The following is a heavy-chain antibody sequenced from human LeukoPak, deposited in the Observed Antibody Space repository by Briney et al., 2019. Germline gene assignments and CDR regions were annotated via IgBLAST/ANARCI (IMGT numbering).Heavy chain of an antibody. D-gene: IGHD2/OR15-2a*01. CDR2: ITSSGGGT. V-gene: IGHV3-23*01. CDR1: GFTFSSYA. Sequence: GGSLRLSCAASGFTFSSYAMSWVRQAPEKGLEWVSAITSSGGGTYYADSVKGRFTISRDNSKNTLSLQMISLRAEDTAIYYCAKKEESFYNFDYWGQGTLVTVSS. CDR3: AKKEESFYNFDY. J-gene: IGHJ4*02.